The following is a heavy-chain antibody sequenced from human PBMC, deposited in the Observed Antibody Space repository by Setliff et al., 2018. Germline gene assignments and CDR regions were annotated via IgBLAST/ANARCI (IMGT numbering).Heavy chain of an antibody. D-gene: IGHD2-2*01. Sequence: SETLSLTCTVSGGSISSSSYYWGWIRQPPGKGLEWIGSIYYSGSTYYNPSLKSRVTISVDTSKNQFSLKLSSVTAADTAVYYCARTDLRYQTDYWGQGTLVTVSS. CDR2: IYYSGST. J-gene: IGHJ4*02. CDR3: ARTDLRYQTDY. V-gene: IGHV4-39*07. CDR1: GGSISSSSYY.